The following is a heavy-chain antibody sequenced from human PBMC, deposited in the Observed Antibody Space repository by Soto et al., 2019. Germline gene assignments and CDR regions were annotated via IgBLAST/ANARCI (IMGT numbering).Heavy chain of an antibody. D-gene: IGHD2-2*01. V-gene: IGHV4-4*07. J-gene: IGHJ5*02. CDR3: ARDVGGSVVPHWFDP. Sequence: QVQLQESGPGLVKASETLSLSCTVSGHSSSADNWSWIRQPAGKGPERIGRVDASGNTNYNPTLKRRVTMSVDTSKNQFFLKVRSVTAAETAMYFCARDVGGSVVPHWFDPWGQGALVTVSS. CDR2: VDASGNT. CDR1: GHSSSADN.